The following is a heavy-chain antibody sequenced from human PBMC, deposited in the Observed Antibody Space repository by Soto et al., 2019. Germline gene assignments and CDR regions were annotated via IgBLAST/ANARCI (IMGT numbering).Heavy chain of an antibody. J-gene: IGHJ2*01. CDR2: IDPSDSYT. D-gene: IGHD2-15*01. V-gene: IGHV5-10-1*01. CDR1: GYSFTSYW. Sequence: EVQLVQSGAEVKKPGESLRISCKGSGYSFTSYWISWVRQMPGKGLEWMGRIDPSDSYTNYSPSFQGHVTISADKSISTAYLQCSSLKASATAMYYCARHGEEFVVVVAARYWYFDLWGRGTLVTVSS. CDR3: ARHGEEFVVVVAARYWYFDL.